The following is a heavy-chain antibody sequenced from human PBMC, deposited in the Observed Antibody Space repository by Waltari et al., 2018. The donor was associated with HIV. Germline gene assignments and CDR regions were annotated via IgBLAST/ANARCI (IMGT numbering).Heavy chain of an antibody. Sequence: QVQLQESGPGLVKPSETLSLTCAVSGYSISSGYYWGWIRQPPGKGLEWIGSIYNSGSTYYNPSLKSRVTISVDTSKNQFSLKLSSVTAADTAVYYCARDDCSGGSCYVRAFDIWGQGTMVTVSS. V-gene: IGHV4-38-2*02. D-gene: IGHD2-15*01. J-gene: IGHJ3*02. CDR2: IYNSGST. CDR3: ARDDCSGGSCYVRAFDI. CDR1: GYSISSGYY.